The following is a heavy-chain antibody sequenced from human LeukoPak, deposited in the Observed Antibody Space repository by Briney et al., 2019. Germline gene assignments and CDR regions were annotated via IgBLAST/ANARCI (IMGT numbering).Heavy chain of an antibody. CDR2: IYYSGST. J-gene: IGHJ4*02. CDR1: GGSISSYY. CDR3: AISSHPARYYFDY. Sequence: SETLSLTCTVSGGSISSYYWSWIRQPPGKGLEWIGYIYYSGSTNYNPSRKSRVTISVDTSKNQFSLKLSSVTAADTAVYYCAISSHPARYYFDYWGQGTLVTVSS. D-gene: IGHD6-6*01. V-gene: IGHV4-59*01.